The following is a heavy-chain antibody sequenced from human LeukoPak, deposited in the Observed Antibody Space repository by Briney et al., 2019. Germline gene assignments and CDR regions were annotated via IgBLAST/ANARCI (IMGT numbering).Heavy chain of an antibody. D-gene: IGHD6-19*01. CDR3: ARAAEYSSGWYLFDY. CDR2: IYTSGGT. Sequence: KPSETLSLTCTVSGSSISNYYWTWIRQPAGKGLEWIGRIYTSGGTNYNPSLKTRITMPVDTSKNQVSLKLSSVTAADTAMYYCARAAEYSSGWYLFDYWGQGILVTVSA. V-gene: IGHV4-4*07. J-gene: IGHJ4*02. CDR1: GSSISNYY.